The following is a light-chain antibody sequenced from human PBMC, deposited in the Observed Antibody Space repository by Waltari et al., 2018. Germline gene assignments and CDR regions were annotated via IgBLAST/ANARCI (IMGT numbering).Light chain of an antibody. J-gene: IGLJ2*01. V-gene: IGLV1-44*01. Sequence: QSVLTQPPSASGTPGQRVTISCSGSSSNIGSNTVNWYQQLQGTAPKLLIYSNNQRPSGVPALFSGSKYGTSASLAISGLQSEDEADYYCAAWDDSLNGPVFGGGTKLTVL. CDR2: SNN. CDR3: AAWDDSLNGPV. CDR1: SSNIGSNT.